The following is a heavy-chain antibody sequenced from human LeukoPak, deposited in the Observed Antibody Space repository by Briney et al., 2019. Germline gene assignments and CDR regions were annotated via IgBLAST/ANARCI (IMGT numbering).Heavy chain of an antibody. D-gene: IGHD1-14*01. Sequence: GGSLRLSCAASGFTFSSYGMSWVRQAPGKGLEWVSAISGSGGSTYYADPVKGRFTISRDNSKNTLYLQMNSLRAEDTAVYYCAKRGNYYYYMDVWGKGTTVTISS. CDR3: AKRGNYYYYMDV. J-gene: IGHJ6*03. CDR1: GFTFSSYG. CDR2: ISGSGGST. V-gene: IGHV3-23*01.